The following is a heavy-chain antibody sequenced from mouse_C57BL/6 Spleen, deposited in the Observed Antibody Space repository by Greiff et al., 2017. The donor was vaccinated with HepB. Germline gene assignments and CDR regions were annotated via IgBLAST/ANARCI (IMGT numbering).Heavy chain of an antibody. CDR3: TRWNYYGSRWYFDV. J-gene: IGHJ1*03. Sequence: SGAELVRPGASVTLSCKASGYTFTDYEMHWVKQTPVHGLEWIGAIDSETGGTAYNQKFQGKAILTADKSSRTAYMELRSLTSEDSAVYYCTRWNYYGSRWYFDVWGTGTTVTVSS. CDR1: GYTFTDYE. V-gene: IGHV1-15*01. CDR2: IDSETGGT. D-gene: IGHD1-1*01.